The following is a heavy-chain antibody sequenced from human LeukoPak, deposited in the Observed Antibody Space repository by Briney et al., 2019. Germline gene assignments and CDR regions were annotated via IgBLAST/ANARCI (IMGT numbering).Heavy chain of an antibody. Sequence: EASVKVSCKASGYTFTSYDINWVRQATGQGLEWMGWINAGHGNTKYSQNFQGRVTITRDTSASTAYMELSSLRSEDTAVYYCARGAGFAEPLPEYWGQGTLLTVSS. V-gene: IGHV1-3*01. D-gene: IGHD1-14*01. CDR2: INAGHGNT. CDR3: ARGAGFAEPLPEY. CDR1: GYTFTSYD. J-gene: IGHJ4*02.